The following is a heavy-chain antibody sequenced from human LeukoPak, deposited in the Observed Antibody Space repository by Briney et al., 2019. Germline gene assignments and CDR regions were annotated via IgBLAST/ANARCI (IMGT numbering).Heavy chain of an antibody. Sequence: GESLKISCKGSGYSFINYWISWVRQMPGKGLEWMGRIDPSDSYTNSNPSFQGHVTMSVDKSISTAYLQWSSLKASDTAMYYCARLAATVTTRVLDYWGQGTLVTVSS. CDR1: GYSFINYW. V-gene: IGHV5-10-1*01. D-gene: IGHD4-17*01. CDR3: ARLAATVTTRVLDY. CDR2: IDPSDSYT. J-gene: IGHJ4*02.